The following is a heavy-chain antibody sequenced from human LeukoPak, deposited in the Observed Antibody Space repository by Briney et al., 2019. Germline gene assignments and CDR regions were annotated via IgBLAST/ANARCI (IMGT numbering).Heavy chain of an antibody. CDR2: INHSGST. Sequence: SSETLSLTCAVYGGSFSGYYWSWIRQPPGKGLEWIGEINHSGSTNYNPSLKSRVTISVDTSKNQFSLKLSSVTAADTAVYYCARDYYGSGSSYSFDYWGQGTLVTVSS. D-gene: IGHD3-10*01. V-gene: IGHV4-34*01. CDR3: ARDYYGSGSSYSFDY. J-gene: IGHJ4*02. CDR1: GGSFSGYY.